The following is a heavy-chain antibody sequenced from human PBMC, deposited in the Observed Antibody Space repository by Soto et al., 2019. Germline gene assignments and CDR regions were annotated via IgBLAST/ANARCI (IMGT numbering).Heavy chain of an antibody. V-gene: IGHV3-64D*06. D-gene: IGHD6-19*01. CDR1: GVSFSSYA. Sequence: PGGSIRLACSASGVSFSSYAMHWVRKAPGKGLEYVSAISSNGGSTYYADSVKGRFTISRDNSKNTLYLQMSSLRAEDTAVYYCVKDSGSIAVAGPKYFQHWGQGTLVTVSS. CDR3: VKDSGSIAVAGPKYFQH. CDR2: ISSNGGST. J-gene: IGHJ1*01.